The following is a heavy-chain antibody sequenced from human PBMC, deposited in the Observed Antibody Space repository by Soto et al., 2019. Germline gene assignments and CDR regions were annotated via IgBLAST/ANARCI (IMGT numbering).Heavy chain of an antibody. CDR2: IVVGSGNT. CDR1: GFTFTSSA. Sequence: SVKVSCKASGFTFTSSAVQWVRQARGQRLEWIGLIVVGSGNTNYAQKFQERVTITRDMSTSTAYMELSSLRSEDTAVYYCPADPPNSYDILTGSPSGYWGQGTLVTVSS. D-gene: IGHD3-9*01. V-gene: IGHV1-58*01. J-gene: IGHJ4*02. CDR3: PADPPNSYDILTGSPSGY.